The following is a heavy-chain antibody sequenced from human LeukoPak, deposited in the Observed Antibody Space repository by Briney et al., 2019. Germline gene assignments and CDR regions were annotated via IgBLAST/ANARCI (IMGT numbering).Heavy chain of an antibody. Sequence: SETLSLTCAVYGGSFSGYYWSWIRQPPGKGLEWIGEINHSGSTNYNPSLKGRVTISVDTSKNQFSLKLSSVTAADTAVYYCARGWYYDFLTGYEGQTEFRDYWGQGPLVTVSS. CDR3: ARGWYYDFLTGYEGQTEFRDY. CDR1: GGSFSGYY. V-gene: IGHV4-34*01. CDR2: INHSGST. D-gene: IGHD3-9*01. J-gene: IGHJ4*02.